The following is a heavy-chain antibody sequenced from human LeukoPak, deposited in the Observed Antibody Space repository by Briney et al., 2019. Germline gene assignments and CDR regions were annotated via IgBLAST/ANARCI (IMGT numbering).Heavy chain of an antibody. CDR1: GGSINSGDYY. CDR2: IYYSGRT. V-gene: IGHV4-30-4*01. J-gene: IGHJ4*02. Sequence: TLSLTCTVSGGSINSGDYYWSWIRQPPGKGLEWTGYIYYSGRTYYSPSLKSRVTISIDTSKNQFSLRLNSVTAADTAVYFCARVAALLRGVNSEQFDSWGQGNLVTVSS. CDR3: ARVAALLRGVNSEQFDS. D-gene: IGHD3-10*01.